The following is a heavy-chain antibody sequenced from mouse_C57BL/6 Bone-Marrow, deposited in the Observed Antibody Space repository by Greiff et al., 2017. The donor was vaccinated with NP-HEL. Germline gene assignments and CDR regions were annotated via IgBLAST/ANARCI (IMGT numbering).Heavy chain of an antibody. Sequence: EVQLVESGGDLVKPGGSLKLSCAASGFTFSSYGMSWVRQTPDKRLEWVATISSGGSYNYYPDSVKGRFTISRDNAKNTLYLQMSSLKSEDTAMYYCARLGDGYYPFAYWGQGTLVTVSA. D-gene: IGHD2-3*01. J-gene: IGHJ3*01. CDR2: ISSGGSYN. CDR3: ARLGDGYYPFAY. CDR1: GFTFSSYG. V-gene: IGHV5-6*01.